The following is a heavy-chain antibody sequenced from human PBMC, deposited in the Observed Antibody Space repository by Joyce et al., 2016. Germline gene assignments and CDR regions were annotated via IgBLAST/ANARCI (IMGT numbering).Heavy chain of an antibody. V-gene: IGHV3-73*01. J-gene: IGHJ4*01. CDR3: TRGRYDSSGLRDL. Sequence: ELRLEESGGGLVQPGGSLKLSCVASGFFFDGSAVLWVRQALGKFLEWVGRIRGKPDNPTTSYGASVRGRFTISRDDSQSTAYLHMEFLRIDDTALYYCTRGRYDSSGLRDLWGRGTLVTVSS. CDR2: IRGKPDNPTT. CDR1: GFFFDGSA. D-gene: IGHD3-22*01.